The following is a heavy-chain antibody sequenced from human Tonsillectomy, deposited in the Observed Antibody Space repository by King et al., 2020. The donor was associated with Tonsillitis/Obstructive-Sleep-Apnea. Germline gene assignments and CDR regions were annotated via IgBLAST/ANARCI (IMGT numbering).Heavy chain of an antibody. V-gene: IGHV4-39*01. Sequence: QLQESGPGLVKPSETLSLTCTVSGGSISSSSYYWGWIRQPPGKGLEWIGSIYYSGSTYYNLSLKSRVTISVDTSKNQFSLKLSSVTAADTAVYYCARMGYDFWSGYPGHYNWFDPWGQGTLVTVSS. CDR3: ARMGYDFWSGYPGHYNWFDP. CDR1: GGSISSSSYY. J-gene: IGHJ5*02. CDR2: IYYSGST. D-gene: IGHD3-3*01.